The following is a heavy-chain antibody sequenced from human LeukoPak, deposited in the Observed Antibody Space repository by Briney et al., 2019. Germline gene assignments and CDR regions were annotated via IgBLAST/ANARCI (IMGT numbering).Heavy chain of an antibody. D-gene: IGHD3-10*01. J-gene: IGHJ5*02. CDR2: IFHSGHS. Sequence: SQTLSLTCAVSGDSISSGDYSWSWIRQTSGKGLEWIGYIFHSGHSYYNPSLKSRVTISVDRSKNQFSLRLTSVTAADTAIYYCARELWFVNAPGSWRDPWGQGTQVTVSS. CDR1: GDSISSGDYS. CDR3: ARELWFVNAPGSWRDP. V-gene: IGHV4-30-2*01.